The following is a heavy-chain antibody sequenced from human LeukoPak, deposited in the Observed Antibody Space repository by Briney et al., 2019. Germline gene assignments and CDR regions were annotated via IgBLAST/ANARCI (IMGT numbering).Heavy chain of an antibody. J-gene: IGHJ2*01. CDR1: GYSFTSYW. CDR3: ARPTITMVRGVGIHRNHWYFDL. CDR2: FYPGDSDT. V-gene: IGHV5-51*01. Sequence: GESLKISCKGSGYSFTSYWIGWVRQMPGKGLEWMGIFYPGDSDTRYSPSFQGQVTISADKSISTAYLQWSSLKASDTAMYYCARPTITMVRGVGIHRNHWYFDLWGRGTLVTVSS. D-gene: IGHD3-10*01.